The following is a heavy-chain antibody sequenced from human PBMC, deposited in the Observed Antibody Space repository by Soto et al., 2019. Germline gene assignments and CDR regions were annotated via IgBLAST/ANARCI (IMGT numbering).Heavy chain of an antibody. J-gene: IGHJ6*02. CDR1: GFTFSSYG. D-gene: IGHD2-15*01. Sequence: GGSLRLSCAASGFTFSSYGMHWVRQAPGKGLEWVAVISYDGSNKYYADSVKGRFTISRDNSKNTLYLQMNSLRAEDTAVYYCAKDRESWMLGYYGMDVWGQGTTVTVSS. CDR3: AKDRESWMLGYYGMDV. V-gene: IGHV3-30*18. CDR2: ISYDGSNK.